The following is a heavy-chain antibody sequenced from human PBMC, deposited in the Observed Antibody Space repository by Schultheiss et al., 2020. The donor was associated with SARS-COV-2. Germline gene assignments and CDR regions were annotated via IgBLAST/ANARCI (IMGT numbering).Heavy chain of an antibody. V-gene: IGHV3-9*01. CDR3: AKTTRIAARGNFDY. Sequence: GGSLRLSCAASGFTFDDYAMHWVRQAPGKGLEWVSGISWNSGSIGYADSVKGRFTISRDNAKNSLYLQMNSLRAEDTAVYYCAKTTRIAARGNFDYWGQGTLVTVSS. CDR2: ISWNSGSI. D-gene: IGHD6-6*01. J-gene: IGHJ4*02. CDR1: GFTFDDYA.